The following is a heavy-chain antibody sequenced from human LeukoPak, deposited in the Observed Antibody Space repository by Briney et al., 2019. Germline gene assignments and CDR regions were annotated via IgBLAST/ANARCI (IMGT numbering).Heavy chain of an antibody. CDR2: IYYSGST. D-gene: IGHD1-1*01. CDR1: GGSISSYY. CDR3: AKLSSNWYFDS. Sequence: SETLSLTCTVSGGSISSYYWSWIRQPPGKGLEWIGYIYYSGSTNYNPSLKSRVTISVDTSKNQFSLKLSSVTAADTAVYYCAKLSSNWYFDSWGRGTLVTVSS. J-gene: IGHJ4*02. V-gene: IGHV4-59*01.